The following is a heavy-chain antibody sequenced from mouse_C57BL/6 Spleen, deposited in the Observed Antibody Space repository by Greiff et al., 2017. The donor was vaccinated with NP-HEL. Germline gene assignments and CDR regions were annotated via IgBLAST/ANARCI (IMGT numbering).Heavy chain of an antibody. CDR3: ARDGGNHYAMDY. CDR1: GYTFTSYW. Sequence: VQLQQPGAELVRPGSSVKLSCKASGYTFTSYWMHWVKQRPIQGLEWIGNIDPSDSETHYNQKFKDKATLTVDKSSSTAYMQLSSLTSEDSAVYYCARDGGNHYAMDYWGQGTSVTVSS. D-gene: IGHD2-1*01. CDR2: IDPSDSET. J-gene: IGHJ4*01. V-gene: IGHV1-52*01.